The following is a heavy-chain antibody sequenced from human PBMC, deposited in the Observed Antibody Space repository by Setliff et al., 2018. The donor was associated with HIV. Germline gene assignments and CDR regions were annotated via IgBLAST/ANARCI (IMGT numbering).Heavy chain of an antibody. CDR3: ARQVSIPGVAITPVDY. V-gene: IGHV4-59*08. CDR1: GGSISEYY. CDR2: VFYTGFA. Sequence: PSETLSLTCTVSGGSISEYYWSWIRQPPGKGLEWMGYVFYTGFAAYNPSLKSRLTISVDTSKSQFSLRLTSVTAADTAIYYCARQVSIPGVAITPVDYWGQGALVTVSS. D-gene: IGHD5-12*01. J-gene: IGHJ4*02.